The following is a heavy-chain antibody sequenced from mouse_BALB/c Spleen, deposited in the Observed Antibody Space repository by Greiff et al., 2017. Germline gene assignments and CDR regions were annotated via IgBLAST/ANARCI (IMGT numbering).Heavy chain of an antibody. J-gene: IGHJ2*01. Sequence: EVQGVESGGGLVQPGGSRKLSCAASGFTFSSFGMHWVRQAPEKGLEWVAYISSGSSTIYYADTVKGRFTISRDNPKNTLFLQMTSLRSEDTAMYYCAGSTLKYWGQGTTLTVSS. CDR3: AGSTLKY. D-gene: IGHD2-1*01. CDR1: GFTFSSFG. CDR2: ISSGSSTI. V-gene: IGHV5-17*02.